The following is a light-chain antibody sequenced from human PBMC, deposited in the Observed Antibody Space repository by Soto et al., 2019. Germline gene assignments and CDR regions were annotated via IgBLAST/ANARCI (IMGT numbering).Light chain of an antibody. V-gene: IGLV2-14*01. CDR1: SSDVGDYDY. CDR2: EVS. CDR3: SSYTSRSTSV. Sequence: QSVLTQPASVSGSPGQSISISCTGTSSDVGDYDYVSWYQQHPGKAPKLMIYEVSNRPSGVSNRFSGSKSGNTASLTISGLQAEDEADYYCSSYTSRSTSVFGAGTKLTVL. J-gene: IGLJ1*01.